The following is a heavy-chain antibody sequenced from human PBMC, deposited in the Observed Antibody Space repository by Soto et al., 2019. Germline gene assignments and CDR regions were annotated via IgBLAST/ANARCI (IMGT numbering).Heavy chain of an antibody. CDR2: IYFTGST. Sequence: TLSVTCAVSVHSLSSGGYYWSWIRQHPGKGLEWVGYIYFTGSTLYNPSLKSRLAMSLDTSKNQFSLRLTSVTAADTAVYFCARDWGSSGWPNWGQGTLVTVSS. V-gene: IGHV4-31*11. CDR1: VHSLSSGGYY. CDR3: ARDWGSSGWPN. J-gene: IGHJ4*02. D-gene: IGHD6-19*01.